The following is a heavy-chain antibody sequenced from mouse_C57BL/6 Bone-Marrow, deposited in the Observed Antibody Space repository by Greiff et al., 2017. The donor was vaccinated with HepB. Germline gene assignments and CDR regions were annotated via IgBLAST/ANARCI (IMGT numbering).Heavy chain of an antibody. CDR2: INYDGSST. CDR3: ARGYDPPYFDY. Sequence: EVKLVESEGGLVQPGSSMKLSCTASGFTFSDYYMAWVRQVPEKGLEWVANINYDGSSTYYLDSLKSRFIISRDNAKNILYLQMSSLKSEDTATYYCARGYDPPYFDYWGQGTTLTVSS. CDR1: GFTFSDYY. D-gene: IGHD2-3*01. J-gene: IGHJ2*01. V-gene: IGHV5-16*01.